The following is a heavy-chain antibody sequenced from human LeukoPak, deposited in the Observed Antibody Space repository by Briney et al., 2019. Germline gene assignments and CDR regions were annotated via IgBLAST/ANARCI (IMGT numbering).Heavy chain of an antibody. V-gene: IGHV4-59*08. J-gene: IGHJ4*02. CDR1: GGSIGNYY. CDR3: ARLGEIISGSRHYYFDY. D-gene: IGHD6-25*01. CDR2: IYHSGSP. Sequence: PSETLSLTCTVSGGSIGNYYWSWIRQPPGKGLEWIGHIYHSGSPDYNPSLKSRITISVDMSKNQFSLRLSSVTAADTAVYYCARLGEIISGSRHYYFDYWGQGTLVTVSS.